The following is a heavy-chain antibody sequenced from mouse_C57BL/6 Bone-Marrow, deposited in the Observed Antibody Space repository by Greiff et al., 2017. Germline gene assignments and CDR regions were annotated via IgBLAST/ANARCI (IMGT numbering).Heavy chain of an antibody. CDR3: TSTIWFAY. D-gene: IGHD2-1*01. CDR2: IDPGNGDT. J-gene: IGHJ3*01. Sequence: VQLQQSGAELVRPGASVKLSCTASGFNIKDDYMHWVKQRPEQGLEWIGWIDPGNGDTEYASKFQGKATITADTSSNTAYLQLSSLTSEDTDVYYCTSTIWFAYWGQGTLVTVSA. V-gene: IGHV14-4*01. CDR1: GFNIKDDY.